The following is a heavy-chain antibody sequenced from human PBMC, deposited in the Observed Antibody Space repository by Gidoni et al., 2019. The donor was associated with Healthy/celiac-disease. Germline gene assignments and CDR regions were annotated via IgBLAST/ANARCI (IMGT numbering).Heavy chain of an antibody. J-gene: IGHJ5*02. V-gene: IGHV3-30-3*01. CDR1: GFTFSSYA. Sequence: QVQLVESGGGVVQPGRSLRLSCAASGFTFSSYAMHWVRQAPGKGLEWVAVISYDGSNKYYADSVKGRFTISRDNSKNTLYLQMNSLRAEDTAVYYCARAPEGLFNWFDPWGQGTLVTVSS. CDR2: ISYDGSNK. CDR3: ARAPEGLFNWFDP.